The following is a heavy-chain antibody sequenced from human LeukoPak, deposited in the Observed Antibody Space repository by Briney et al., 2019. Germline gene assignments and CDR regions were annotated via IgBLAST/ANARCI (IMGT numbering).Heavy chain of an antibody. V-gene: IGHV1-18*01. CDR1: GYTFTSYG. CDR2: ISAYNGNT. CDR3: ARDQREVHYYGSSGYYHDPFDI. Sequence: ASVKVSCKASGYTFTSYGINWVRQAPGQGLEWMGWISAYNGNTNYAQKLQGRVTMTTDTSTSTAYMELRSLRSDDTAVYYCARDQREVHYYGSSGYYHDPFDIWGQGTMVTVSS. J-gene: IGHJ3*02. D-gene: IGHD3-22*01.